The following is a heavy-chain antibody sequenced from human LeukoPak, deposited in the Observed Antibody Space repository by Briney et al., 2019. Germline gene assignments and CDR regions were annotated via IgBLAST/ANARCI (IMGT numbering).Heavy chain of an antibody. CDR3: ARYGDYREAFDY. V-gene: IGHV1-3*01. Sequence: GESLKISCKGSGYSFTSYWIGWVRQAPGQRLEWMGWINAGNGNTKYSQKFQGRVTITRDTSASTAYMELSSLRSEDTAVYYCARYGDYREAFDYWGQGTLVTVSS. J-gene: IGHJ4*02. CDR2: INAGNGNT. CDR1: GYSFTSYW. D-gene: IGHD4-17*01.